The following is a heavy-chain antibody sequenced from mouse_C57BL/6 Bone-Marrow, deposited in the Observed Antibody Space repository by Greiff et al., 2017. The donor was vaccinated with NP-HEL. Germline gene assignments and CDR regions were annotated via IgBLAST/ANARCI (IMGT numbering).Heavy chain of an antibody. D-gene: IGHD1-1*01. CDR3: ARSPITTVVAPYWYFDV. V-gene: IGHV1-63*01. CDR1: GYTFTNYW. CDR2: IYPGGGYT. J-gene: IGHJ1*03. Sequence: VQLQQSGAELVRPGTSVKMSCKASGYTFTNYWIGWAKQRPGHGLEWIGDIYPGGGYTNYNEKFKGKATLTADKSSSTAYMQFSSLTSEDSAIYYCARSPITTVVAPYWYFDVWGTGTTVTVSS.